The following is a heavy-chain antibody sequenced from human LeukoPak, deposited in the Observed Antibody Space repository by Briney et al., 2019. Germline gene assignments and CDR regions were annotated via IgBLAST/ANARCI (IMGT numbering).Heavy chain of an antibody. J-gene: IGHJ4*02. CDR2: IYYSGST. CDR1: GGSISNYY. Sequence: SETLSLTCTVSGGSISNYYWIWIRQPPGKGLEWIGHIYYSGSTNYNPSLKSRVTISVDTSKNQFSLKLSSVTAADTAVYYCARGRDYHDSTGYGYWGQGTLVTVSS. CDR3: ARGRDYHDSTGYGY. D-gene: IGHD3-22*01. V-gene: IGHV4-59*01.